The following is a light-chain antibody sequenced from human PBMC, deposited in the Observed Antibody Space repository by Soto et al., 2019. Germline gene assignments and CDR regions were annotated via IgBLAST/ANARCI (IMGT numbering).Light chain of an antibody. CDR2: DDS. CDR1: NIGSKS. V-gene: IGLV3-21*02. J-gene: IGLJ1*01. Sequence: SYELTQPPSGSVAPGQTARITCGRNNIGSKSVHWYQQRPGQAPVVVVYDDSDRPSGIPERFSGSNSGNTATLTISRVEAGDEADYYCQVWDSGSDHYVFGTGTKLTVL. CDR3: QVWDSGSDHYV.